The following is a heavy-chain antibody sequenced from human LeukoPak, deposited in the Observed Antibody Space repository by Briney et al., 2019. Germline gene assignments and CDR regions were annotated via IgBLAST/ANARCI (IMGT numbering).Heavy chain of an antibody. CDR3: ARDKDGYSTVDY. J-gene: IGHJ4*02. CDR1: GFTFSSYW. CDR2: IKQDGSEK. Sequence: GGSLRLSCAVSGFTFSSYWMSWVRQAPGKGLEWVANIKQDGSEKYYVDSVKGRFTISRDNAKKSVYLQMNSLRAEDTAVYYCARDKDGYSTVDYWGQGTLLTVSS. V-gene: IGHV3-7*01. D-gene: IGHD3-22*01.